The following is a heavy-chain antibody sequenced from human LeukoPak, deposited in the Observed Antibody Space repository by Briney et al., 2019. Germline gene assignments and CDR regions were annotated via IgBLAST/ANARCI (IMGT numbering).Heavy chain of an antibody. CDR1: GYSFTSYW. Sequence: GESLKISCKGSGYSFTSYWIGWVRQMPGKGLEWVGIIYPGDSDTRYSPSFQGQVTISADKSTSTAYLQWSSLKASDTAMYYCARHDCGGDCYSNFDYWGQGTLVTVSS. CDR2: IYPGDSDT. CDR3: ARHDCGGDCYSNFDY. V-gene: IGHV5-51*01. J-gene: IGHJ4*02. D-gene: IGHD2-21*02.